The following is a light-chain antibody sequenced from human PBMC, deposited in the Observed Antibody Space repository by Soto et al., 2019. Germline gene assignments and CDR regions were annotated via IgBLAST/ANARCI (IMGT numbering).Light chain of an antibody. J-gene: IGLJ2*01. CDR2: SNN. V-gene: IGLV1-44*01. CDR3: AQCDDSLHGFVV. CDR1: SSNIGSNT. Sequence: QSVLTQPPSASGTPGQRVTISCSGSSSNIGSNTVNWYQQLPGTAPELLIYSNNQRPSGVPARFSGSKSAASASLAVSALQPEDEADDYYAQCDDSLHGFVVFGGGTKLTVL.